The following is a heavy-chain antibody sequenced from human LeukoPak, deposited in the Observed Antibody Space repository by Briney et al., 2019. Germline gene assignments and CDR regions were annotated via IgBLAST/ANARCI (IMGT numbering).Heavy chain of an antibody. Sequence: SETLCLTCTVSGGYISSSSYYWGPIPQPPGKGLDWIGSSSYTGSTYDNPSRRSRVSISADTSKNQFSLKLSSVTAADTAIYYCARSFGYSYGLPFDYWGQGNLVTVSS. CDR3: ARSFGYSYGLPFDY. D-gene: IGHD5-18*01. V-gene: IGHV4-39*01. CDR2: SSYTGST. J-gene: IGHJ4*02. CDR1: GGYISSSSYY.